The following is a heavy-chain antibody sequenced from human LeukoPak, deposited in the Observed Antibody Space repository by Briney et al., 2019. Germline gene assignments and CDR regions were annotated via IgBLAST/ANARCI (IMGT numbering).Heavy chain of an antibody. CDR1: GGSISSGRYY. CDR3: ASDVDTAMYNWFDP. V-gene: IGHV4-61*02. Sequence: SETLSLTCTVSGGSISSGRYYWSWIRQPAGKGLEWIGRIYTSGSTNYNPSLKSRVTISVDTSKNQFSLKLSSVTAADTAVYYCASDVDTAMYNWFDPWGQGTLVTVSS. J-gene: IGHJ5*02. CDR2: IYTSGST. D-gene: IGHD5-18*01.